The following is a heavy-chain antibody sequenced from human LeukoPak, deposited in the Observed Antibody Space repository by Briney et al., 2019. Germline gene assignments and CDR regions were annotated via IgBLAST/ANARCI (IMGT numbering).Heavy chain of an antibody. Sequence: GGSLRLSCAASGFTSGTSWISWVRQAPGKGLEWVANINQDGSAQYYVDSVKGRFTISRDNAKSSLYLQMNSLRAEDTAVYYCARSARWGRGNLVTVSS. CDR3: ARSAR. J-gene: IGHJ4*02. V-gene: IGHV3-7*01. CDR1: GFTSGTSW. CDR2: INQDGSAQ.